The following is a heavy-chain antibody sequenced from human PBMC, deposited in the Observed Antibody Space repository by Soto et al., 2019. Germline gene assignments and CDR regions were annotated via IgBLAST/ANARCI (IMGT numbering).Heavy chain of an antibody. CDR3: ARGGRDGYNSYYYYGMDV. J-gene: IGHJ6*02. V-gene: IGHV1-8*01. CDR1: GYTFTSYD. Sequence: GASVKVSCKASGYTFTSYDINWVRQATGQGLEWMGWMNPNSGNTGYAQKFQGRVTMTRNTSISTAYMELSSLRSEDTAVYYCARGGRDGYNSYYYYGMDVWGQGTTVTVSS. D-gene: IGHD5-12*01. CDR2: MNPNSGNT.